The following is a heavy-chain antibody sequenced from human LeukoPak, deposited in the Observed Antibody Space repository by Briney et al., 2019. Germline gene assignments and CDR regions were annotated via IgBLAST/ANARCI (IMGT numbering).Heavy chain of an antibody. CDR2: ISAYNGNT. CDR1: GYSFNSYD. CDR3: ARGNFFGVVIRHLRFDY. J-gene: IGHJ4*02. V-gene: IGHV1-18*01. Sequence: VASVKVSCKASGYSFNSYDTNWLRQATGQGLEWMGWISAYNGNTNYAQRLQGRVTMTTDTSTSTAYMELRSLRSDDTAVYYCARGNFFGVVIRHLRFDYWGQGTLVTVSS. D-gene: IGHD3-3*01.